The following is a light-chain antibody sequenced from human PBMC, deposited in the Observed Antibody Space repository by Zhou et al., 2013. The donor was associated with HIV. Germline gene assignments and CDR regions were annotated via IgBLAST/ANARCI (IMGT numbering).Light chain of an antibody. Sequence: EIALTQSPDTLSLSPGERVVLSCRASETGRYNSLAWYQQKSGQAPRLLIYGASSRATGIPDRFSGSGSGTDFTLTIRRLEPEDFAVYSCQQYDSSPYTFGQGTKLEIK. J-gene: IGKJ2*01. CDR1: ETGRYNS. V-gene: IGKV3-20*01. CDR2: GAS. CDR3: QQYDSSPYT.